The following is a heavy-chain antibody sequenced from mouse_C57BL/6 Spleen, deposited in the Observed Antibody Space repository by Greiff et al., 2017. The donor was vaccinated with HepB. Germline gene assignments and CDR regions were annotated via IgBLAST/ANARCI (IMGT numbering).Heavy chain of an antibody. CDR2: IYPGDGDT. CDR3: ARGLYYAMDY. V-gene: IGHV1-80*01. CDR1: GYAFSSYW. Sequence: VKLMESGAELVKPGASVKISCKASGYAFSSYWMNWVKQRPGKGLEWIGQIYPGDGDTNYNGKFKGKATLTADKSSSTAYMQLSSLTSEDSAVYFCARGLYYAMDYWGQGTSVTVSS. J-gene: IGHJ4*01.